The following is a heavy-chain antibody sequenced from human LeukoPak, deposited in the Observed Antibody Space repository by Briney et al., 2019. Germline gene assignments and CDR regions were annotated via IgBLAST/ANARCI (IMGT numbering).Heavy chain of an antibody. D-gene: IGHD6-19*01. J-gene: IGHJ4*02. CDR3: ARDGSGSGWFDY. Sequence: SETLSLTCTVSGGSISSSSYYWGWIRQPPGKGLEWIGSIYYSGSTYYNPSLKSRVTISVDTSKNQFSLKLSSVTAADTAVYYCARDGSGSGWFDYWGQGTLVTVSS. CDR2: IYYSGST. V-gene: IGHV4-39*07. CDR1: GGSISSSSYY.